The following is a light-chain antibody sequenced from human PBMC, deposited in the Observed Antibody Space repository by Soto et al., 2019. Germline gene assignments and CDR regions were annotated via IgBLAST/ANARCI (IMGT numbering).Light chain of an antibody. CDR3: QQRNVWPPVT. Sequence: EIVLTQSPDTLSLSPGERATLSCRASQNFGSNYLAWYQQKRGQAPRFLIYGASSRATGIPDRFSGSGSGTDFTLAISQTGPEDSAVYYCQQRNVWPPVTFGQGTRLEIK. CDR2: GAS. CDR1: QNFGSNY. J-gene: IGKJ5*01. V-gene: IGKV3D-20*02.